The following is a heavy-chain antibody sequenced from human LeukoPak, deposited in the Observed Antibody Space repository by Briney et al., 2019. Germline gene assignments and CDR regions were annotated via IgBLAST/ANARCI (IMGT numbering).Heavy chain of an antibody. V-gene: IGHV4-61*02. Sequence: SETLSLTCTVSGGSVSSGGWYWSWIRQPAGKGPEWIGRVYSDESTIYNPSLKSRVTISVDTSRNQFSLNLSSATAADTAVYYCATWSSSSGEVYWGQGTLVTVSS. J-gene: IGHJ4*02. CDR2: VYSDEST. CDR1: GGSVSSGGWY. CDR3: ATWSSSSGEVY. D-gene: IGHD6-6*01.